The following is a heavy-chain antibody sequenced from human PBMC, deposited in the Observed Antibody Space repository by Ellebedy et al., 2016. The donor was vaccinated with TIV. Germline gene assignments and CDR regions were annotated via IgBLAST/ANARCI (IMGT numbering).Heavy chain of an antibody. CDR1: GGSISSYY. CDR2: IYYSGST. CDR3: ARVGYDILTGYYEDYYYGMDV. Sequence: SETLSLTXTVSGGSISSYYWSWIRQPPGKGLEWIGYIYYSGSTNYNPSLKSRVTISVDTSKNQFSLKLSSVTAAATAVYYCARVGYDILTGYYEDYYYGMDVWGQGTTVTVSS. V-gene: IGHV4-59*01. J-gene: IGHJ6*02. D-gene: IGHD3-9*01.